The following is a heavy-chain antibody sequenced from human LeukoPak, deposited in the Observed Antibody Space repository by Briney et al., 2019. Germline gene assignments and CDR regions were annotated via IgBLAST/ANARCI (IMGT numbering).Heavy chain of an antibody. J-gene: IGHJ4*02. CDR3: STLTSRGLSDS. Sequence: GGSLRLSCAASGFTFTNAWVNWVRQAPGKGLEWVGRIKSKADGETIDYAAPVKGRFTFSRDDSKNMLYLQMNSLKSEDTAVYYCSTLTSRGLSDSWGQGTLVTVSS. CDR1: GFTFTNAW. D-gene: IGHD1-20*01. CDR2: IKSKADGETI. V-gene: IGHV3-15*07.